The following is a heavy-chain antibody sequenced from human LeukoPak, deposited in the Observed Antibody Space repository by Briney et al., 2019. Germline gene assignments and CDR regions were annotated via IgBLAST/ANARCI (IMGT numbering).Heavy chain of an antibody. D-gene: IGHD3-16*02. J-gene: IGHJ4*02. CDR2: IRYDGSNK. CDR1: GFTFSSYG. CDR3: AKDMYDYVWGSYRDGDY. V-gene: IGHV3-30*02. Sequence: GGSLRLSCAASGFTFSSYGMHWVRQAPGKGLEWAAFIRYDGSNKYYADSVKGRFTISRDNSKNTLYLQMNSLRAEDTAVYYCAKDMYDYVWGSYRDGDYWGQGTLVTVSS.